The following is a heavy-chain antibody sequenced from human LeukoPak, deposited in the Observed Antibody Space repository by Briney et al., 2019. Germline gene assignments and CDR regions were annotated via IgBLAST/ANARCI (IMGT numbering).Heavy chain of an antibody. D-gene: IGHD6-19*01. CDR1: GFTFSSYA. V-gene: IGHV3-23*01. Sequence: GGSLRLSCAASGFTFSSYAMNWVRQAPGKGLERVSVISGSGGSTYYADSVKGRFTISRDNSKNTLYLQMNSLRAEDTAVYYCAKDFAVAGPPYYFDYWGQGTLVTVSS. J-gene: IGHJ4*02. CDR3: AKDFAVAGPPYYFDY. CDR2: ISGSGGST.